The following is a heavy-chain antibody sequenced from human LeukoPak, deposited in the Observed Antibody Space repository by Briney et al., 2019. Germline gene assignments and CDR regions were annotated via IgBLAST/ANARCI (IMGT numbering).Heavy chain of an antibody. CDR2: IKPDGSQK. D-gene: IGHD3-3*01. CDR3: ATDRGFASFDY. J-gene: IGHJ4*02. Sequence: PGGSLRLSCTASGFSFGAFISWVRQAPGKGLEWVASIKPDGSQKDYVDSVKGRFTISRDNGKNSLYLQLNSLRAEDTAVYYCATDRGFASFDYWGQGTLVTVSS. CDR1: GFSFGAF. V-gene: IGHV3-7*01.